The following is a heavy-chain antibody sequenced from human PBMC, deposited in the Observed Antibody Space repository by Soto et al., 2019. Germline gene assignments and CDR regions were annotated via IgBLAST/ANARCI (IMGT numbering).Heavy chain of an antibody. CDR1: GGSVASDEW. Sequence: PSETLSLTCAVSGGSVASDEWWDWVRQSPGKGLEWIGEMHHDGTTIYNPSLKTRVTMSIDRSNNHFSLRLGSVTAADTAVYYCARDHQYSKDTWAFDGWGQGTVVTVSS. D-gene: IGHD5-18*01. CDR3: ARDHQYSKDTWAFDG. CDR2: MHHDGTT. V-gene: IGHV4-4*02. J-gene: IGHJ3*01.